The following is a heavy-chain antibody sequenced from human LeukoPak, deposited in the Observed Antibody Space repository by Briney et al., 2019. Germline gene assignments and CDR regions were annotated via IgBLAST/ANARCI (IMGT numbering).Heavy chain of an antibody. V-gene: IGHV1-8*03. CDR3: ARLPYYYYYGMDV. CDR1: GYTFTSYD. Sequence: ASVKVSCKPSGYTFTSYDINWVRQATGQGLEWRGWINPNSGNTGYAQKFQGRVTITRNTSISTAYMELSSLRSEDTAVYYCARLPYYYYYGMDVWGQGTTVTVSS. CDR2: INPNSGNT. J-gene: IGHJ6*02.